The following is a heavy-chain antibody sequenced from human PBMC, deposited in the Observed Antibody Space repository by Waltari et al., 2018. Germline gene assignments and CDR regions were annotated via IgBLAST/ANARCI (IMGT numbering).Heavy chain of an antibody. J-gene: IGHJ3*02. CDR2: INPSGGST. V-gene: IGHV1-46*01. D-gene: IGHD7-27*01. CDR3: ASDELGIDAFDI. CDR1: GYTFTSYY. Sequence: VKVSCKASGYTFTSYYMHWVRQAPGQGLEWMGIINPSGGSTSYAQKFQGRVTMTRDTSTSTVYMELSSLRSEDTAVYYCASDELGIDAFDIWGQGTMVTVSS.